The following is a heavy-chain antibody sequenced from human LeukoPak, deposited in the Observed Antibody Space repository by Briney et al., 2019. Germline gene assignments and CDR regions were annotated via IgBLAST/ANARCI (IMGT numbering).Heavy chain of an antibody. CDR3: AKEHGYYYDSSGYSLFDY. D-gene: IGHD3-22*01. V-gene: IGHV3-30*18. CDR2: ISYDGSNK. CDR1: GFTFSSYG. J-gene: IGHJ4*02. Sequence: GGSLRLSCAASGFTFSSYGMHWVRQAPGKGLEWVAVISYDGSNKYYADSVKGRFTISRDNSKNTLYLQMNSLRAEDTAVYYCAKEHGYYYDSSGYSLFDYWGQGTLVTVSS.